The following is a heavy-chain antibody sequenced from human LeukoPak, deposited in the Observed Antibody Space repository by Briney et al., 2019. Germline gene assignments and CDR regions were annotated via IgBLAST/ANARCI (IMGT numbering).Heavy chain of an antibody. Sequence: PGGSLRLSCAASGFTFSSQAMSWVRQAPGKGLEWVSAISGSGGRTYYADSVKGRFTISRDNSKNALCLQMNSLRVEDTAVYYCAKDQYGSGNYFDYWGQGTLVTVSS. CDR3: AKDQYGSGNYFDY. V-gene: IGHV3-23*01. J-gene: IGHJ4*02. D-gene: IGHD3-10*01. CDR1: GFTFSSQA. CDR2: ISGSGGRT.